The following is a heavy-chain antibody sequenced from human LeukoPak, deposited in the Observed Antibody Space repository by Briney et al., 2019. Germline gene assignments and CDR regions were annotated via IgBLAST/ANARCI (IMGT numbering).Heavy chain of an antibody. CDR1: GFTFSSYS. D-gene: IGHD5-18*01. V-gene: IGHV3-48*01. CDR3: ASKRGYGSYYYYMDV. Sequence: AGGSLRLSCAASGFTFSSYSMNWVRQAPGKGLEWVSYISSSSSTIYYADSVKGRFTISRDNAKNSLYLQMNSLRAEDTAVYYCASKRGYGSYYYYMDVWGKGTTVTVSS. J-gene: IGHJ6*03. CDR2: ISSSSSTI.